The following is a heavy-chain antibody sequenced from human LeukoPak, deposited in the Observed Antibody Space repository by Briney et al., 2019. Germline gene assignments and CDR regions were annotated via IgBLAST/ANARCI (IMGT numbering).Heavy chain of an antibody. V-gene: IGHV4-31*03. CDR1: GGSISSGGYY. CDR3: ARVGYYDSSGYYKIFDY. D-gene: IGHD3-22*01. J-gene: IGHJ4*02. Sequence: SETLSLTCTVPGGSISSGGYYWSWIRQHPGKGLEWIGYIYYSGSTYYNPSLKSRVTISVDTSKNQFSLKLSSVTAADTAVYYCARVGYYDSSGYYKIFDYWGQGTLVTVSS. CDR2: IYYSGST.